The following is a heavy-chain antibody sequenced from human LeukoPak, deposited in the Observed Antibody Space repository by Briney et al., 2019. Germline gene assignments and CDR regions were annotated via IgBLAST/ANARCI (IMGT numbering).Heavy chain of an antibody. D-gene: IGHD6-6*01. J-gene: IGHJ4*02. CDR3: ARRYSSSSLWAY. CDR1: GGSIRSSYYY. Sequence: PSETLSLTCTVSGGSIRSSYYYWGWIRQPPGKGLEWIGSIYDSGSTYYNPSLKSRVTISVDTSKNQFSLKLSSVTAADTAVYYCARRYSSSSLWAYWGQGTLVTVSS. CDR2: IYDSGST. V-gene: IGHV4-39*07.